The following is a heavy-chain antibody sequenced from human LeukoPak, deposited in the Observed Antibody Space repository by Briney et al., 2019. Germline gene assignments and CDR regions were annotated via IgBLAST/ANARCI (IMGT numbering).Heavy chain of an antibody. CDR2: INPNSGGT. CDR3: AMVRGVINWFDP. D-gene: IGHD3-10*01. Sequence: ASVKVSCKASRYTFTGYYMHWVRQAPGQGLEWMGWINPNSGGTNYAQKFQGRVTMTRDTSISTAYMELSRLRPDDTAVYYCAMVRGVINWFDPWGQGTLVTVSS. J-gene: IGHJ5*02. CDR1: RYTFTGYY. V-gene: IGHV1-2*02.